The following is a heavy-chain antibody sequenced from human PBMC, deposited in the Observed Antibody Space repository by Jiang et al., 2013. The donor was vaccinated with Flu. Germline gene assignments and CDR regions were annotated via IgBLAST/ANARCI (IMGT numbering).Heavy chain of an antibody. CDR2: IFYTGNT. Sequence: GSGLVKPSETLSLTCTVSGGSISSSSYYWGWIRQPPGKGLEWIGSIFYTGNTYQNPSLKSRLTISVDTSRNQLFLKLTSVTAADTALYYCARHPVGGAGTFEYWGQGTLVTVSS. V-gene: IGHV4-39*01. D-gene: IGHD3-16*01. CDR3: ARHPVGGAGTFEY. CDR1: GGSISSSSYY. J-gene: IGHJ4*02.